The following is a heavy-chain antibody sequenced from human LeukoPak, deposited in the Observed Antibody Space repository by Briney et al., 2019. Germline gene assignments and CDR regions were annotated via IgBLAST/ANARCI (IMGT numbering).Heavy chain of an antibody. CDR3: TKGIRGYSYGCDY. J-gene: IGHJ4*02. D-gene: IGHD5-18*01. Sequence: SLRLSCVASGFTFDDYAMHWVRQAPGKGLEWVSGISWNSGSIHYADSVKGRFTISRDNAKNSLSLQMNSLRAEDMAVYYCTKGIRGYSYGCDYWGQGTLVTVSS. V-gene: IGHV3-9*03. CDR2: ISWNSGSI. CDR1: GFTFDDYA.